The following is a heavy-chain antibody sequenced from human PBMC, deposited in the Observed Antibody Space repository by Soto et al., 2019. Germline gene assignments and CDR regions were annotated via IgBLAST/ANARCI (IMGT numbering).Heavy chain of an antibody. CDR1: GFTFSGSS. CDR3: TGGGVSSGPGY. J-gene: IGHJ4*02. D-gene: IGHD3-22*01. V-gene: IGHV3-48*01. Sequence: VQLVESGGGLVQPGGSLRLSCAASGFTFSGSSMNWVRQAPGKGLEWISYINTLSSTMYYVDCVKGRFSIPRENAKNSLYLQMKSLRAEDTAMYYCTGGGVSSGPGYWGQGTLVTVSS. CDR2: INTLSSTM.